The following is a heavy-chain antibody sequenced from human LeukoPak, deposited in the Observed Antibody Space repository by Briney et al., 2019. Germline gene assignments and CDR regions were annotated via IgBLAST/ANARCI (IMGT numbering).Heavy chain of an antibody. Sequence: SVKVSCKASGGTFSSYTISWVRQAPGQGPEWMGRIIPILGIANYAQKFQGRVTITADKSTSTAYMELSSLRSEDTAVYYCARDGLSGYCSSTSCYTSPVDYWGQGTLVTVSS. CDR2: IIPILGIA. D-gene: IGHD2-2*01. CDR1: GGTFSSYT. CDR3: ARDGLSGYCSSTSCYTSPVDY. J-gene: IGHJ4*02. V-gene: IGHV1-69*04.